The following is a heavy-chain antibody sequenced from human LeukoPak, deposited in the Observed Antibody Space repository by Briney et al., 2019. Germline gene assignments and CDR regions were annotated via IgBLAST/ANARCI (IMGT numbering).Heavy chain of an antibody. CDR1: GGSISSYY. D-gene: IGHD1-26*01. J-gene: IGHJ3*02. V-gene: IGHV4-59*01. Sequence: SETLSLTCTVSGGSISSYYWSWIRQPPGKGLEWIGYIYYSGSTNYNPSLKSRVTISVDTSKNQFSLKLSSVTAADTAVYYCARGKMGGSYSFGAFDIWGQGTMVTVSS. CDR3: ARGKMGGSYSFGAFDI. CDR2: IYYSGST.